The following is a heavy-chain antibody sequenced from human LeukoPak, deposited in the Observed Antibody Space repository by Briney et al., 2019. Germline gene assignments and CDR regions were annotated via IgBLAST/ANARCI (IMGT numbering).Heavy chain of an antibody. V-gene: IGHV3-73*01. Sequence: AGGSLRLSCAASGFTFSGSAMPWVRQASGKGLEWVGRIRSKANSYATAYAASVKGRFTISRDDSKNTAYLQMNSLKTEDTAVYYCTRRGIPSSTSSDYWGQGTLVTVSS. D-gene: IGHD2-2*01. J-gene: IGHJ4*02. CDR2: IRSKANSYAT. CDR1: GFTFSGSA. CDR3: TRRGIPSSTSSDY.